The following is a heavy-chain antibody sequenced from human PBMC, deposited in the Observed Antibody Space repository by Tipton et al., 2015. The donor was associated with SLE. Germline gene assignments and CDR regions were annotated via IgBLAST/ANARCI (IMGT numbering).Heavy chain of an antibody. CDR1: GYTFTSYY. CDR2: INPSAGTT. Sequence: QSGAEVKKPGASVKLSCKASGYTFTSYYVHWVRQAPGQGLEWMGVINPSAGTTKFAQELQGRLTLTRDTSTSTVYMEMRGLRSEETAVYYCASSEDVQDFAYWGPGTLVTVSS. J-gene: IGHJ4*02. D-gene: IGHD1-1*01. V-gene: IGHV1-46*01. CDR3: ASSEDVQDFAY.